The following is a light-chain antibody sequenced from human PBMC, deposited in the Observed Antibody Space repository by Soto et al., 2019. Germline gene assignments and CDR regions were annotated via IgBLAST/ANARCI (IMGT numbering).Light chain of an antibody. J-gene: IGLJ2*01. CDR1: TSNVGSNL. CDR2: NDY. Sequence: QSALAQPPSASGTPGQRVTISCSGSTSNVGSNLASWYQQLPGSAPKLLIYNDYERPSGVPDRFSGSKSGTSASLGISGLRFEDEADYFCAVWDDSLSGVVFGGGTKLTVL. V-gene: IGLV1-47*02. CDR3: AVWDDSLSGVV.